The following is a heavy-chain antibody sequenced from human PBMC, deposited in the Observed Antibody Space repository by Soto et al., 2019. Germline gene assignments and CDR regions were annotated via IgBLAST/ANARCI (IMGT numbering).Heavy chain of an antibody. CDR1: GFSFSNFG. V-gene: IGHV3-30*18. CDR3: VKGSDVARQELDY. D-gene: IGHD3-3*01. Sequence: GGALILSCAASGFSFSNFGMHWVRQAPGKGLEGVAAISADGSDKYFSGSVKGRFTISRDNSKNTLFLQINSLRVEDTAVYYCVKGSDVARQELDYWGQGTLVTVSS. J-gene: IGHJ4*02. CDR2: ISADGSDK.